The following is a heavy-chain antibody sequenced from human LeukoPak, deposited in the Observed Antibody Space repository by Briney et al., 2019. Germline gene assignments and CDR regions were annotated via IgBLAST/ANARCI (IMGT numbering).Heavy chain of an antibody. Sequence: GGSLRLSCAASGFTFSSHSMNWVRQAPGKGLEWVSSISSSSSYIYYADSVKGRFTISRDNAKNSLYLQMNSLRAEDTAVYYCARDVRRLHDYWGQGTLVTVSS. CDR2: ISSSSSYI. CDR3: ARDVRRLHDY. V-gene: IGHV3-21*01. CDR1: GFTFSSHS. J-gene: IGHJ4*02. D-gene: IGHD5-24*01.